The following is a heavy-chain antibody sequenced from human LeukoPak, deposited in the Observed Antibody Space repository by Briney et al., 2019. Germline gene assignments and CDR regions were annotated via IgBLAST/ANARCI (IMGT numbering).Heavy chain of an antibody. CDR3: ARGAELGGWFDP. CDR2: IYYSGST. Sequence: SETLSLTCTVSGGSISSYYWSWIRQPPGKGLEWIGYIYYSGSTNYNPSLKSRVTISVDTSKNQFSLKLSSVIAADTAVYYCARGAELGGWFDPWGQGTLVTVSS. D-gene: IGHD3-10*01. V-gene: IGHV4-59*08. CDR1: GGSISSYY. J-gene: IGHJ5*02.